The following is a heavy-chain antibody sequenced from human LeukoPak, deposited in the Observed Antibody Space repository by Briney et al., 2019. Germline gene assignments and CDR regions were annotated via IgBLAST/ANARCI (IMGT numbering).Heavy chain of an antibody. V-gene: IGHV4-34*01. D-gene: IGHD3-16*02. J-gene: IGHJ4*02. CDR1: GGSISSYY. CDR3: ARAYYDYVWGSYRYNPALDY. Sequence: SETLSLTCTVSGGSISSYYWSWIRQPPGKGLEWIGEINHSGSTNYNPSLKSRVTISVDTSKNQFSLKLSSVTAADTAVYYCARAYYDYVWGSYRYNPALDYWGQGTLVTVSS. CDR2: INHSGST.